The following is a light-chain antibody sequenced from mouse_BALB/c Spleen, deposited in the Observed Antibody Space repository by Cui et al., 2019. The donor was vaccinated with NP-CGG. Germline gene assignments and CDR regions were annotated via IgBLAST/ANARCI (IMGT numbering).Light chain of an antibody. CDR1: TGAVTTNNY. J-gene: IGLJ1*01. CDR2: GTN. CDR3: ALWYSNHWV. V-gene: IGLV1*01. Sequence: QAVVTQESALTTSPGETVTLTCRSSTGAVTTNNYANWVQEKPDHLFTGLIGGTNNRAPGVPARFSGSLIGDKAALTITGAQTEDEAIYFCALWYSNHWVFGGGTKRTV.